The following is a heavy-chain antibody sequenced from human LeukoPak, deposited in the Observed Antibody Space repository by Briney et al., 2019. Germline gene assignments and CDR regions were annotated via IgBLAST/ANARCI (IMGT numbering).Heavy chain of an antibody. V-gene: IGHV3-74*01. J-gene: IGHJ4*02. CDR2: LASDETNK. D-gene: IGHD3-16*01. CDR1: GLTISDSW. Sequence: GGSLRLSCAASGLTISDSWIHWVRQAPGKGLMWVSRLASDETNKIYADSVKGRFTISRDNAKNTLYLQMNSLRAEDTGIYYCARDAGWGRLDSWGQGALVTVSS. CDR3: ARDAGWGRLDS.